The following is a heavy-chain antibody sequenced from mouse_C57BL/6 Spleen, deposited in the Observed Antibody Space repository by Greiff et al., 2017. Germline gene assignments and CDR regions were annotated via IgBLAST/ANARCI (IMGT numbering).Heavy chain of an antibody. CDR2: IYPGDGDT. V-gene: IGHV1-80*01. CDR3: ARSGDYDEDYAMDY. J-gene: IGHJ4*01. CDR1: GYAFSSYW. Sequence: LQESGAELVKPGASVKISCKASGYAFSSYWMNWVKQRPGKGLEWIGQIYPGDGDTNYNGKFKGKATLTADKSSSTAYMQLSSLTSEDSAVYFCARSGDYDEDYAMDYWGQGTSVTVSS. D-gene: IGHD2-4*01.